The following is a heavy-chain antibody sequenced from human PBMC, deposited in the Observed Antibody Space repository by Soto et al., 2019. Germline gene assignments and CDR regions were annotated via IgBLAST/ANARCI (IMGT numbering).Heavy chain of an antibody. J-gene: IGHJ3*02. CDR3: ARQATVTTYAFDI. V-gene: IGHV4-59*08. Sequence: PSETLSLTCTVSGGSISSYYWSWIRQPPGKGLEWIGYIYYSGSTNYNPSLKSRVTISVDTSKNQFSLKLSSVTAADTAVYYCARQATVTTYAFDIWGQGPMVTV. CDR1: GGSISSYY. CDR2: IYYSGST. D-gene: IGHD4-17*01.